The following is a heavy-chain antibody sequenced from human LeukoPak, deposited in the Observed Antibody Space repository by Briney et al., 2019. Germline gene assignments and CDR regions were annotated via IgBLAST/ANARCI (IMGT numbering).Heavy chain of an antibody. CDR2: INWNAGST. Sequence: GGSLRLSCAASGFTFDNYGMIWVRQAPGKGLEWVSHINWNAGSTSYTDSVKGRFTISRDNAKNSLYLQMNSLRAEDTAVYYCARDETFYYDSSGYYKSTHFDYWGQGTLVTVSS. CDR1: GFTFDNYG. V-gene: IGHV3-20*04. CDR3: ARDETFYYDSSGYYKSTHFDY. D-gene: IGHD3-22*01. J-gene: IGHJ4*02.